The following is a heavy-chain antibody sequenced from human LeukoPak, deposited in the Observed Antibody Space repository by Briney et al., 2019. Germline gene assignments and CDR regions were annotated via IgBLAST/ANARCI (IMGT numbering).Heavy chain of an antibody. CDR3: ARENTITGAVAAFDS. V-gene: IGHV1-46*01. CDR2: INPSVGST. CDR1: GYTFTSYD. D-gene: IGHD6-19*01. J-gene: IGHJ4*02. Sequence: ASVKVSCKASGYTFTSYDMHWVRQAPGQGLEWMGIINPSVGSTSYAQKFQGRVTMTRDTSTSTVYMEVSSLRSEDTAVYYCARENTITGAVAAFDSWGRGTLVTISS.